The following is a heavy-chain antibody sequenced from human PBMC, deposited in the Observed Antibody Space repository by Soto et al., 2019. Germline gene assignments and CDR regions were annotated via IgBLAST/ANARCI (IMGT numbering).Heavy chain of an antibody. CDR3: ARGGSSGPHNWFDP. CDR1: GGTFSSYT. J-gene: IGHJ5*02. V-gene: IGHV1-69*02. D-gene: IGHD6-19*01. CDR2: IIPILGIA. Sequence: QVQLVQSGAEVKKPGSSVKVSCKASGGTFSSYTISWVRQAPGQGLEWMGRIIPILGIANYAQKFQGRVTXXAXKFXRTAYMELSSLRSEDTAGYYCARGGSSGPHNWFDPWGQGTLVTVSS.